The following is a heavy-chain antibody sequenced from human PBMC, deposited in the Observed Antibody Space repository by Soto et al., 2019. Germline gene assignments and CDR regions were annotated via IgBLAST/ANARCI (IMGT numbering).Heavy chain of an antibody. CDR1: GYTFTGYY. Sequence: GASVKVSCKASGYTFTGYYMHWVRQAPGQGLEWMGWINPNSGGTNYAQKLQGWVTMTRDTSISTAYMERSRRRSDDTAVYYCARESLGYSSLSVDCDYWGQGTLVTVSS. V-gene: IGHV1-2*04. D-gene: IGHD6-6*01. CDR3: ARESLGYSSLSVDCDY. J-gene: IGHJ4*02. CDR2: INPNSGGT.